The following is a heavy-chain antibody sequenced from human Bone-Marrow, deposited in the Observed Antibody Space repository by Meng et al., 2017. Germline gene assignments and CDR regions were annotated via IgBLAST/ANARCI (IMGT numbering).Heavy chain of an antibody. V-gene: IGHV4-31*03. D-gene: IGHD3-9*01. CDR3: ARSVLLRYFDWLLPKPLYYYYGMDV. J-gene: IGHJ6*02. CDR1: GGSISSGGYY. Sequence: LRLSCTVSGGSISSGGYYWSWIRQHPGKGLEWIGYIYYSGSTYYNPSLKSRVTISVDTSKNQFSLKLSSVTAADTAVYYCARSVLLRYFDWLLPKPLYYYYGMDVWGQGTTVTVSS. CDR2: IYYSGST.